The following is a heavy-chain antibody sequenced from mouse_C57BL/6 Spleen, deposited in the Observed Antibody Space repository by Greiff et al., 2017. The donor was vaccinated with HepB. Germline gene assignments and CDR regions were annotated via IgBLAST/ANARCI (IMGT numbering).Heavy chain of an antibody. Sequence: QVQLQQPGAELVRPGSSVKLSCKASGYTFTSYWMDWVKQRPGQGLEWIGNIYPSDSETHYNQKFKDKATLTVDKSSSTAYMQISSLTSEDSAVYYCARLRDDGYYVRNAMDYWGQGTSVTVSS. CDR2: IYPSDSET. V-gene: IGHV1-61*01. CDR1: GYTFTSYW. CDR3: ARLRDDGYYVRNAMDY. J-gene: IGHJ4*01. D-gene: IGHD2-3*01.